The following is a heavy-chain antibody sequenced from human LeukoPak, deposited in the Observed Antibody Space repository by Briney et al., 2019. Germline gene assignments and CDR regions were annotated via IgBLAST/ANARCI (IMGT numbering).Heavy chain of an antibody. D-gene: IGHD2-15*01. V-gene: IGHV1-69*04. CDR3: ARDSHRGCSGGSCYRNY. CDR2: IIPILGIA. Sequence: WASVKVSCKASGGTFSSYAISWVRQAPGQGLEWMGRIIPILGIANYAQKFQGRATITADKSTSTAYMELSSLRSEDTAVYYCARDSHRGCSGGSCYRNYWGQGTLVTVSS. J-gene: IGHJ4*02. CDR1: GGTFSSYA.